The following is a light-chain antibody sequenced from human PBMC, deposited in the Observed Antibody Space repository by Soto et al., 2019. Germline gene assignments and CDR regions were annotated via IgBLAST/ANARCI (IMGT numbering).Light chain of an antibody. V-gene: IGKV3-20*01. CDR1: QSVSSSY. Sequence: EIVLTQSPGTLSLSPGERATLSCRASQSVSSSYLAWYQQKPGQAPRLLIYGASSRATGIPDRFSGSGSGTDFTLTISRLEPEDFAVYYCQQYGSSRGRPWTFGQGTKVEIK. CDR3: QQYGSSRGRPWT. CDR2: GAS. J-gene: IGKJ1*01.